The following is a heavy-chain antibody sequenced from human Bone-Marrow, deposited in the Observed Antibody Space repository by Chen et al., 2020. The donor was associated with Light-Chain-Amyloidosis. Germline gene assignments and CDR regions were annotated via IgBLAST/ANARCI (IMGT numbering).Heavy chain of an antibody. V-gene: IGHV3-21*01. D-gene: IGHD1-7*01. J-gene: IGHJ6*02. CDR1: GFTFSSYS. CDR2: ISSSRSYI. Sequence: GLVKPGGSLRLSCAASGFTFSSYSMNWVRQAPGKGLEWVSSISSSRSYIYYADSVKGRFTISRDNAKNSLYLQMNSLRAEDTAVYYCARLPTGTTYYYYYGMDVWGQGTTVTVSS. CDR3: ARLPTGTTYYYYYGMDV.